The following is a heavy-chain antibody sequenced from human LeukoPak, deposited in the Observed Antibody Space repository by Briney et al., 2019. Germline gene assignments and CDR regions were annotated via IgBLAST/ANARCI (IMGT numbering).Heavy chain of an antibody. D-gene: IGHD3-16*01. Sequence: PGGSLRLSCAASGFTFYIYAMSWVRQAPGKGLEWVASMCGSAGCTYYADSVKGRSTISRDNSKNILYLQMNSLRAEDTAIYYCAKDRPNYYETNGHYYRRDGDYWGQGTLVTVSS. CDR3: AKDRPNYYETNGHYYRRDGDY. V-gene: IGHV3-23*01. CDR2: MCGSAGCT. J-gene: IGHJ4*02. CDR1: GFTFYIYA.